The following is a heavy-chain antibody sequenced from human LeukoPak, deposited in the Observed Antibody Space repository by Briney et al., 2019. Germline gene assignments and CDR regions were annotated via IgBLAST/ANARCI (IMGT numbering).Heavy chain of an antibody. CDR1: GFTFSSYA. CDR2: ISSNGGST. Sequence: GGSLRLSCAASGFTFSSYAMHWVRQAPGKGLEYVSAISSNGGSTYYANSVKGRFTISRDNSKNTLYLQMNSLRAEDTAVYYCAKDEEYYMGVWGKGTTVTVSS. J-gene: IGHJ6*03. CDR3: AKDEEYYMGV. V-gene: IGHV3-64*01.